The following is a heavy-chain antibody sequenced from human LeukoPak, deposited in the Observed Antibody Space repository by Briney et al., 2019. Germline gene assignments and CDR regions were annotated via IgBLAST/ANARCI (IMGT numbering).Heavy chain of an antibody. Sequence: SETLSLTCAVYGGSFSGYYWSWIRQPPGKGLEWIGEINHSGSTNYNPSLKSRVTMSVDTSKNQFSLKLSSVTAADTAVYYCAREGMLGYCSSTSCYTGWFDPWGQGTLATVSS. D-gene: IGHD2-2*02. CDR2: INHSGST. CDR3: AREGMLGYCSSTSCYTGWFDP. V-gene: IGHV4-34*01. CDR1: GGSFSGYY. J-gene: IGHJ5*02.